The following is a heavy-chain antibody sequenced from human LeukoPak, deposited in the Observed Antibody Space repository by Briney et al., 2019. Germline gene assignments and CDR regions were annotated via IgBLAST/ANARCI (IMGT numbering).Heavy chain of an antibody. CDR3: ARDFGSLGY. CDR1: GSIFSAHN. V-gene: IGHV3-48*04. J-gene: IGHJ4*02. Sequence: PGGSLRLSCAASGSIFSAHNMSWVRQAPGKGLEWVSYITSAGSSTYYTDSVRGRFTISRDNAKNSLFLQMNSLRAEDTAVYYCARDFGSLGYWGQGTLITVSS. D-gene: IGHD1-26*01. CDR2: ITSAGSST.